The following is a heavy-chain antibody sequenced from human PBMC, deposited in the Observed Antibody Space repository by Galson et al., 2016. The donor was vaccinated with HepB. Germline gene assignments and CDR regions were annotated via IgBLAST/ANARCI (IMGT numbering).Heavy chain of an antibody. CDR3: AREATETRGALDM. D-gene: IGHD4-17*01. CDR1: GDSVSSNSAA. V-gene: IGHV6-1*03. CDR2: TYYRSKWYN. J-gene: IGHJ3*02. Sequence: CAISGDSVSSNSAAWHWIRQSPSRGLEWLGRTYYRSKWYNDYAVSVKSSIAINPDTSKNQFSLQLNTVTPEDTAVYYCAREATETRGALDMWGQGTMVTVSS.